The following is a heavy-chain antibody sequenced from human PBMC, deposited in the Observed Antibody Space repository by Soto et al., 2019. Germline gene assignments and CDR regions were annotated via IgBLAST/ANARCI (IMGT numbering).Heavy chain of an antibody. D-gene: IGHD6-13*01. CDR2: INHSGST. J-gene: IGHJ4*02. Sequence: SETLSLTCAVYGGSFSGYYWSWIRQPPGKGLEWIGEINHSGSTNYNPSLKSRVTISVDTSKNQFSLKLSSVTAADTAVYYCARGKLNSSSRRTYFDYWGQGTLVTVSS. CDR1: GGSFSGYY. CDR3: ARGKLNSSSRRTYFDY. V-gene: IGHV4-34*01.